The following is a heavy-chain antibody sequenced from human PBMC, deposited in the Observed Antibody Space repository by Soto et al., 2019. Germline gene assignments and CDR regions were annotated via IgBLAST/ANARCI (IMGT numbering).Heavy chain of an antibody. CDR2: IYYSGST. V-gene: IGHV4-30-4*01. CDR1: GGSISSGDYY. D-gene: IGHD2-2*01. J-gene: IGHJ3*02. CDR3: ARDARGYCSSTSCVDDAFDI. Sequence: QVQLQESGPGLVKPSQTLSLTCTVSGGSISSGDYYWSWIRQPPGKGLEWIGYIYYSGSTYYNPSLKSRVTISVDPSKNQCSLKLSSVTAADTAVYYCARDARGYCSSTSCVDDAFDIWGQGTMVTVSS.